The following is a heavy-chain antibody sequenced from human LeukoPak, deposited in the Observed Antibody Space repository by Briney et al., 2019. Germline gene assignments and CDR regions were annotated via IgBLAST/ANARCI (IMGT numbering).Heavy chain of an antibody. CDR3: ARGQFTAFDL. CDR1: GGSISNYH. CDR2: IYDSGST. Sequence: PSETLSLTCTVSGGSISNYHWSWIRQPPGKGLEWIGYIYDSGSTNNNPSFKSRVTISVDTSKNQFSLKLNSVTAADTAVYHCARGQFTAFDLWGQGTMVAVSS. V-gene: IGHV4-59*01. J-gene: IGHJ3*01. D-gene: IGHD5-24*01.